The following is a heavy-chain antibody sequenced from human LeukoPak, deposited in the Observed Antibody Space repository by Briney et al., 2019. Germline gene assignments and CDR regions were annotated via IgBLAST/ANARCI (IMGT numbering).Heavy chain of an antibody. Sequence: SETLSLTCAVYDASFGGFYWNWIRQTPGKGLEWIGEINHSGSANYHPSLMSRVTFSIDTSKKQFSLNLTSVTVADTAVYYCAGGYSGYDVGYWGQGTRVTVSS. J-gene: IGHJ4*02. CDR3: AGGYSGYDVGY. D-gene: IGHD5-12*01. CDR1: DASFGGFY. V-gene: IGHV4-34*01. CDR2: INHSGSA.